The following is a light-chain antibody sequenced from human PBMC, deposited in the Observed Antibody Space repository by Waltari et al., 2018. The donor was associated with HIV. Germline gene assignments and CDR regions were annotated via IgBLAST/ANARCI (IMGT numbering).Light chain of an antibody. V-gene: IGLV2-8*01. CDR2: EVS. J-gene: IGLJ1*01. Sequence: QSALTQPPSASGSPGQSVTIPCTGTSSDVGDPTSVSWYQQHPGKAPKVMIYEVSKRPSGVPGRFSGSKSGNTASLTVSGLQAEDEADYYCSSSAGSNNYVFGTGTKVTVL. CDR3: SSSAGSNNYV. CDR1: SSDVGDPTS.